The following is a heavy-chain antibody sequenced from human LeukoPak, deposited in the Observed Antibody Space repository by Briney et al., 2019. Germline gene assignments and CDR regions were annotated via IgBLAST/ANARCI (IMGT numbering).Heavy chain of an antibody. Sequence: KPSETLSLTCTVSGGSGGSITNYYWSWIRQPPGKGLEWIGYIYYSGTTNYNPSPKSRVTISLDTSKNQFSLKLRSVTAADTAVYYCARMISSGWRRGDAFDIWGQGTMVTVSS. CDR3: ARMISSGWRRGDAFDI. CDR1: GGSGGSITNYY. J-gene: IGHJ3*02. D-gene: IGHD6-19*01. V-gene: IGHV4-59*01. CDR2: IYYSGTT.